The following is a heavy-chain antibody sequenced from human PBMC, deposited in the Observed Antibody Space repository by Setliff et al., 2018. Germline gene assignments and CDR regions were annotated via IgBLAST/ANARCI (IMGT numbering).Heavy chain of an antibody. V-gene: IGHV3-23*01. J-gene: IGHJ3*02. CDR3: AKDRNFPNDVFDT. Sequence: PGGSLRLSCIVSGLTFRNFGMTWVRQAPGKGLEWVSAISGGSGRTYYVATVKGRFTISRDDSKNTLYLQMNSLRAEDTGIYYCAKDRNFPNDVFDTWGQGTMVTVSS. CDR1: GLTFRNFG. CDR2: ISGGSGRT.